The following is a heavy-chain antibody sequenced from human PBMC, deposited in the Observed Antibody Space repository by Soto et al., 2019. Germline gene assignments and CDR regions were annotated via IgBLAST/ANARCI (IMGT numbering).Heavy chain of an antibody. CDR3: ARQGVALELDV. V-gene: IGHV1-2*04. CDR1: GYTFTGYY. Sequence: ASVKVSCKASGYTFTGYYMHWVRQAPGQGLEWMGWINPNSGGTNYAQKFQGWVTMTRDTSISTAYMELSSLKTEDTAVYYCARQGVALELDVWGQGTPVTVSS. D-gene: IGHD2-21*01. CDR2: INPNSGGT. J-gene: IGHJ4*02.